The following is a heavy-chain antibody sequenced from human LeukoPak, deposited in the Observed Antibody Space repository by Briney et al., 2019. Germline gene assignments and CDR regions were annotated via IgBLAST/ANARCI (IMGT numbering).Heavy chain of an antibody. Sequence: PGRSLRLSCAASGFTFSSYGMHWVRQAPGKGLEWVAVLSYDGSNKYYADSVKGRFTISRDNSKNTLYLQMNSLRAEDTAVYYCAKDSLDPYSYGVPHYFDYWGQGTLVTVSS. CDR3: AKDSLDPYSYGVPHYFDY. CDR2: LSYDGSNK. D-gene: IGHD5-18*01. CDR1: GFTFSSYG. V-gene: IGHV3-30*18. J-gene: IGHJ4*02.